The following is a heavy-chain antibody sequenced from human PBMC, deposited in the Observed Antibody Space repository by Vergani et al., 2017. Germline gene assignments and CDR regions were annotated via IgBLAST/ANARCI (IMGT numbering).Heavy chain of an antibody. CDR3: AGEVAAAGTGWFDP. V-gene: IGHV4-34*01. J-gene: IGHJ5*02. Sequence: QVQLQQWGAGLLKPSETLSLTCAVYGGSFSGYYWSWIRQPPGKGLEWIGEINHSGSTNYNPSLKSRVTISVDTSKNQFSLKLSSVTAADTAVYYCAGEVAAAGTGWFDPWGQGTLVTVSS. CDR2: INHSGST. D-gene: IGHD6-13*01. CDR1: GGSFSGYY.